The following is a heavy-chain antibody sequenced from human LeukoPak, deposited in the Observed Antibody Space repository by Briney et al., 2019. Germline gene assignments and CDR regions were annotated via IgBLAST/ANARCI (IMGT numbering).Heavy chain of an antibody. Sequence: SVKVSCKASGGTFSSYTISWVRQAPGQGLEWMGRIIPILGIANYAQKFQGRVTITADKSTSTAYMELSSLRSQDTAVYYCARVGRYCSSTSCYVDYWGQGTLVTVSS. J-gene: IGHJ4*02. CDR2: IIPILGIA. V-gene: IGHV1-69*02. CDR1: GGTFSSYT. D-gene: IGHD2-2*01. CDR3: ARVGRYCSSTSCYVDY.